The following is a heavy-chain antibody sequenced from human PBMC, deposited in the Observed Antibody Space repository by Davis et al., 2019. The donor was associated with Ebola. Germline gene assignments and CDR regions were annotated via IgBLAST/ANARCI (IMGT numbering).Heavy chain of an antibody. J-gene: IGHJ5*02. CDR3: AKARYYYGSETPNWFDP. V-gene: IGHV3-30*18. CDR2: ISYDGSNK. CDR1: GFTFSSYG. D-gene: IGHD3-10*01. Sequence: GESLKISCAASGFTFSSYGMHWVRQAPGKGLEWVAVISYDGSNKYYADSVKGRFTISRDNSKNTLYLQMNSLRAEDTAVYYCAKARYYYGSETPNWFDPWGQGTLVTVSS.